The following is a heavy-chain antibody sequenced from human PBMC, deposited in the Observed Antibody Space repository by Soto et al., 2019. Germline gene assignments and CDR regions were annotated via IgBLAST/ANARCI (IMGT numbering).Heavy chain of an antibody. J-gene: IGHJ6*02. Sequence: GGSLRLSCAASGFTFSSYDMHWVRQATGKGLEWVSAIGTAGDTYYPGSVKGRFTISRENAKNSLYLQMNSLRAEDTAVYYCARDRYYYYYYGMDVWGQGTTVTVSS. CDR3: ARDRYYYYYYGMDV. V-gene: IGHV3-13*01. CDR1: GFTFSSYD. CDR2: IGTAGDT.